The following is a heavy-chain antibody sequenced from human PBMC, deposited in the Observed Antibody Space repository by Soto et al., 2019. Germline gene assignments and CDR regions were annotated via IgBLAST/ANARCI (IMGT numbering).Heavy chain of an antibody. V-gene: IGHV1-18*04. CDR1: GYTFTSYG. CDR2: ISAYNGNT. D-gene: IGHD2-2*02. J-gene: IGHJ4*02. CDR3: ARDHCSSTNCYTAVDY. Sequence: QVQLVQSGAEVENPGASVKVSCKASGYTFTSYGISWVRQAPGQGLEWMGWISAYNGNTNYAQKLQARVPMTTDTSTRTAYMELRSLRSDDTAVYYCARDHCSSTNCYTAVDYWGQGTLVTVSS.